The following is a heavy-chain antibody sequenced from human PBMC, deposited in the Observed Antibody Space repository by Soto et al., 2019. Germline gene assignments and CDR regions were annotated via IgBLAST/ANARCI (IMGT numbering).Heavy chain of an antibody. CDR3: AKDHEAMVAPSY. J-gene: IGHJ4*02. D-gene: IGHD5-18*01. V-gene: IGHV3-30*18. Sequence: QTGGSLRLSCAASGFTFSSYGMHWVRQAPGKGLEWVAVISYDGSNKYYADSVKGRFTISRDNSKNTLYLQMNSLRAEDTAVYYCAKDHEAMVAPSYWGQGTLVTVSS. CDR2: ISYDGSNK. CDR1: GFTFSSYG.